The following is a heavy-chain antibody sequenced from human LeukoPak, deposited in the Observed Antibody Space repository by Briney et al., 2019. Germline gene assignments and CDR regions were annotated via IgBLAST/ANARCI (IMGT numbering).Heavy chain of an antibody. D-gene: IGHD5-18*01. CDR3: ACRPLNTAMVAFDY. CDR1: GFTFSSYA. CDR2: ISGSGGST. Sequence: GGSLRLSCAASGFTFSSYAMSWVRQAPGKGLEWVSAISGSGGSTYYADSVKGRFTISRDNSKNTLYLQVNSLRAEDTAVYYCACRPLNTAMVAFDYWGQGTLLTVSS. V-gene: IGHV3-23*01. J-gene: IGHJ4*02.